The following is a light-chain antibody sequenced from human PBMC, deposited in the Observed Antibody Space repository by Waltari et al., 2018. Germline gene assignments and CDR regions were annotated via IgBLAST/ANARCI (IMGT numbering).Light chain of an antibody. CDR3: DSKSSSSPHV. CDR2: DVS. Sequence: QSALTQPASVSGSPGQSITVSCTGTSSDIGTYNYVSWYQQHPGKAPKLMIYDVSSRPSGVSNRFSGSKSGNTASLTISGLQAEDDADYYCDSKSSSSPHVFGTGTKFTVL. V-gene: IGLV2-14*03. J-gene: IGLJ1*01. CDR1: SSDIGTYNY.